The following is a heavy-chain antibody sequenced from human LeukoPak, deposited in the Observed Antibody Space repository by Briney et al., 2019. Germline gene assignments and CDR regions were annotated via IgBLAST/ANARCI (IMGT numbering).Heavy chain of an antibody. CDR2: IYSVGST. CDR1: GFTVSSNY. V-gene: IGHV3-53*01. CDR3: ASSNRAAAGMFDY. J-gene: IGHJ4*02. Sequence: GGSLRLSCAASGFTVSSNYMSWVRQAPGKGPEWVSVIYSVGSTYYADSVKGRFTISRDNSKNTLFLQMNGLRVEDTAMYYCASSNRAAAGMFDYWGQGTLVTVSS. D-gene: IGHD6-13*01.